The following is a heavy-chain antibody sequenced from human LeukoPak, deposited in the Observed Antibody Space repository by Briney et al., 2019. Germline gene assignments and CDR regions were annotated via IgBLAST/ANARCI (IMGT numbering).Heavy chain of an antibody. J-gene: IGHJ6*03. V-gene: IGHV3-74*01. CDR3: ARGDTSYYYYMDV. D-gene: IGHD2-21*02. CDR1: GFTFSSYW. CDR2: INTDGSST. Sequence: GGSLRLSCAASGFTFSSYWMHWVRQAPGKGLVWVSHINTDGSSTSYADSVKGRFTISRDNAKNTLYLQMNSLRAEDTAVYYCARGDTSYYYYMDVWGKGTTVTVSS.